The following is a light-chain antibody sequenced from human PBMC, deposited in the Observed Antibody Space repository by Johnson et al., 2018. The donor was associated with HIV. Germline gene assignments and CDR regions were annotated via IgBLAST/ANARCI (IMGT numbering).Light chain of an antibody. CDR3: GVWDASLSPHYV. CDR2: DDN. CDR1: SSNIENYF. Sequence: QSVLTQPPSLSAAPGQRVSISCSGNSSNIENYFVSWYQQLPGAAPRLLIYDDNKRPSGIPDRFSGSKSGASATLGITGLQTGDEADYYCGVWDASLSPHYVFGTGTTVIVL. V-gene: IGLV1-51*01. J-gene: IGLJ1*01.